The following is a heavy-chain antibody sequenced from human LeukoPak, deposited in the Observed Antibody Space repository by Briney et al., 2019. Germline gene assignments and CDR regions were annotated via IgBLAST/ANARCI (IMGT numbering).Heavy chain of an antibody. J-gene: IGHJ4*02. V-gene: IGHV3-21*01. CDR2: ISSSSSYI. D-gene: IGHD3-16*01. CDR3: ARGERSPVDY. CDR1: GFTFSSYS. Sequence: GGSLRLSCAASGFTFSSYSMNWVRQAPGKGLEWVSSISSSSSYIYYADSVKGRFTISRDNAKSSLYLQMNSLGAEDTVVYYCARGERSPVDYWGQGTLVTVSS.